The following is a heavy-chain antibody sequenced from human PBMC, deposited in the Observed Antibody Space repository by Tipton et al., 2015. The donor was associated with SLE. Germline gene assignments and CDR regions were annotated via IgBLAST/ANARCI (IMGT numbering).Heavy chain of an antibody. CDR1: GGSFSGYY. V-gene: IGHV4-34*01. Sequence: TPSLTCAVYGGSFSGYYWSWIRQPLGKGLEWIGEINHSGSTNYNPSLKSRVTISVDTSKNQFSLKLSSVTAADTAVYYCATGYDFQTGWFQHWGQGTLVTVSS. J-gene: IGHJ1*01. D-gene: IGHD5-12*01. CDR2: INHSGST. CDR3: ATGYDFQTGWFQH.